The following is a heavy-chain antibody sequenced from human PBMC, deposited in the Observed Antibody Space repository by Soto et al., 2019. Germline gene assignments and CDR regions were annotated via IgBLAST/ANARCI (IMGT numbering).Heavy chain of an antibody. CDR2: ISAYNGNT. V-gene: IGHV1-18*01. CDR1: GYTFTSYG. J-gene: IGHJ6*03. Sequence: ASVKVSCKASGYTFTSYGISWVRQAPGQGLEWMGWISAYNGNTNYEQKLQGRVTMTTDTSTSTAYMELRSLRSDDTAVDYCARVEDGYSGYEPYYYYYYYMDVWGKGTTVTVSS. D-gene: IGHD5-12*01. CDR3: ARVEDGYSGYEPYYYYYYYMDV.